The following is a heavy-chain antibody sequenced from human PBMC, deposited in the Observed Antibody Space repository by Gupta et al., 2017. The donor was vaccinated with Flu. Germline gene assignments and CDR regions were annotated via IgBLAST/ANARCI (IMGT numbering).Heavy chain of an antibody. J-gene: IGHJ4*02. Sequence: EVQLVESGGGLVQPGGSLRLSCAASGFTFSSYEMNWVRQAPGKGLEWVSYISSSGSIIYYADSVKGRFTISRDNAKNSLYLQMNSLRAEDTAVYYCARGQLAGMGNYFDYWGQGTLVTVSS. CDR1: GFTFSSYE. CDR3: ARGQLAGMGNYFDY. V-gene: IGHV3-48*03. D-gene: IGHD6-19*01. CDR2: ISSSGSII.